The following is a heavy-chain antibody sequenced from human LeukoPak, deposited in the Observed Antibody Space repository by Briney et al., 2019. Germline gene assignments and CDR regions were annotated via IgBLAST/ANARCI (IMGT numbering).Heavy chain of an antibody. CDR3: ITDPYG. J-gene: IGHJ4*02. CDR2: IKRKSDGGTT. V-gene: IGHV3-15*01. D-gene: IGHD3-10*01. Sequence: GGSLRLSCAASGLTLSNAWMHWVRQAPGKGLEWVGRIKRKSDGGTTDYAAPVNGRFTISRDDSTNTLYLQMNSLKIEDTAVYYCITDPYGWGQGTLVTVSS. CDR1: GLTLSNAW.